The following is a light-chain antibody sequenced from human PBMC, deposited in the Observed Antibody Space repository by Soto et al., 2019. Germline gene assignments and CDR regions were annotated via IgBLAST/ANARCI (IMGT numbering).Light chain of an antibody. CDR1: QSVLYSSNAKNY. Sequence: DIVMTQSPDSLAVSLGERATINCKSSQSVLYSSNAKNYLAWYQQKPGQPPKLLIYWASTRESGVPDRFSDSGSGTDFSLTISRLQAEDVAVYYCQQYYSTPPTFGQGTKVEI. J-gene: IGKJ1*01. CDR3: QQYYSTPPT. V-gene: IGKV4-1*01. CDR2: WAS.